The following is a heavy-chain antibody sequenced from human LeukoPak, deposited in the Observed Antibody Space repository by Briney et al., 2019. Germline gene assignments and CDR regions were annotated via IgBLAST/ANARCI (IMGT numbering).Heavy chain of an antibody. J-gene: IGHJ4*02. V-gene: IGHV3-23*01. Sequence: GRSLRLSCAASGFTFSSYAMSWVRQAPGKGLEWVSAISGSGGSTYYADSVKGRFTISRDNSKNTLYLQMNSLRAEDTAVYYRAKDSRFGYYGSFDYWGQGTLVTVSS. CDR1: GFTFSSYA. CDR3: AKDSRFGYYGSFDY. CDR2: ISGSGGST. D-gene: IGHD3-10*01.